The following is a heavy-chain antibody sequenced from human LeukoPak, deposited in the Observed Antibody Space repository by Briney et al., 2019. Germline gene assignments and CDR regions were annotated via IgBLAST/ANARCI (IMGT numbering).Heavy chain of an antibody. J-gene: IGHJ4*02. CDR2: INSDGST. V-gene: IGHV3-74*01. CDR3: ARGTVTHYFDY. D-gene: IGHD4-11*01. Sequence: PGGPLRLSCAASGFTFRSYWVHWVRQAPGKGLVWVSRINSDGSTNYADSVKGRFTISRDNAKNTLYLQMNSLRAEDMAVYYCARGTVTHYFDYWGQGALVAVSS. CDR1: GFTFRSYW.